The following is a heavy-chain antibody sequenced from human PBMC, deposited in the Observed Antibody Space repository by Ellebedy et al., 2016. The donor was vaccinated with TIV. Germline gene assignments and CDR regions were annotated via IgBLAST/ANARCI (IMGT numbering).Heavy chain of an antibody. CDR3: ATDEGGSYDS. CDR1: GFTFTYTW. CDR2: ISRDGDIR. D-gene: IGHD1-26*01. Sequence: PGGSLRLSCATSGFTFTYTWMHWIRHAPGKGLEWVSRISRDGDIRGYAEFAKGRFTVSRDNTKNTLYLQMSGLRADDSAVYYCATDEGGSYDSWGQGTRVSVSS. J-gene: IGHJ4*02. V-gene: IGHV3-74*01.